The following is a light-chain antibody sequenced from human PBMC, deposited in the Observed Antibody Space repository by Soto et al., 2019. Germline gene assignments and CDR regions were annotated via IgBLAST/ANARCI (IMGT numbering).Light chain of an antibody. J-gene: IGKJ2*01. CDR2: GAS. CDR3: QQYGSSPQT. V-gene: IGKV3-20*01. CDR1: QSVSRTY. Sequence: EIVLTQSPGTLSLSPGERATLSCRASQSVSRTYMAWYQQKPGQAPRLLIYGASNRATGIPDRFSGSGSGTGFTLTIGALEPEDFAVYYCQQYGSSPQTFGQGTRLEIK.